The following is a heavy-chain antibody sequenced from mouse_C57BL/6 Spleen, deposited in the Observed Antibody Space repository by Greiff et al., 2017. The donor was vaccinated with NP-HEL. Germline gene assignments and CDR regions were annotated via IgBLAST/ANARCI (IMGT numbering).Heavy chain of an antibody. V-gene: IGHV2-2*01. Sequence: QVQLQQSGPGLVQPSQSLSITCTVSGFSFTSYGVHWVRQSPGKGLEWLGVIWSGGSTDYNAAFISRLSISKDNSTSQVFFKMNSLQADDTAIYYCARSLQLRLQAMDYWGQGTSVTVSS. CDR2: IWSGGST. CDR1: GFSFTSYG. D-gene: IGHD3-2*02. J-gene: IGHJ4*01. CDR3: ARSLQLRLQAMDY.